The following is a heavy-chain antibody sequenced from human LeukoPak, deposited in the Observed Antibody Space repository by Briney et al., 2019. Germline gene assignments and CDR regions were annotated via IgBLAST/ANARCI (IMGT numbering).Heavy chain of an antibody. CDR2: ISAYNGNT. D-gene: IGHD2-21*01. CDR3: ARDERSRVVVNRDAFDI. V-gene: IGHV1-18*01. CDR1: GYTFTSYG. J-gene: IGHJ3*02. Sequence: WASVKVSCKASGYTFTSYGISWVRQAPGQGLEWMGWISAYNGNTNYAQKLQGRVTMTTDTSTSTAYMELRSLRSDDTAVYYCARDERSRVVVNRDAFDIWGQGTMVTVSS.